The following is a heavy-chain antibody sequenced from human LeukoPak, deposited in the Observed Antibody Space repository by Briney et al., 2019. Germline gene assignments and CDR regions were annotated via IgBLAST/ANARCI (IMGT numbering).Heavy chain of an antibody. J-gene: IGHJ4*02. D-gene: IGHD3-16*01. CDR3: ARVRYRLAETYIDY. CDR1: GYTFTGYG. Sequence: ASVKVSCRASGYTFTGYGVTWVRQAPGQALEWMGWITVYNNVTKSAQKFQDRVTMTTDTSTTTAYLELRSLRSDDTAVYYCARVRYRLAETYIDYWGQGTLVTVSS. CDR2: ITVYNNVT. V-gene: IGHV1-18*01.